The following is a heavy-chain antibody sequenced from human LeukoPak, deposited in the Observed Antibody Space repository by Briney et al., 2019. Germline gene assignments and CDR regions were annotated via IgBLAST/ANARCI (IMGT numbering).Heavy chain of an antibody. CDR2: INADSGDT. D-gene: IGHD3-9*01. J-gene: IGHJ5*02. CDR1: GYTFTTYA. Sequence: ASVKVSCKASGYTFTTYAMHWVRQAPGQRLEWMGWINADSGDTKYSQRFQGRVTITRDTSAYTAYMGLRSLISEDTAVYYCARAPYDFLTGYSLNWFDPWGQGTLVTVSS. V-gene: IGHV1-3*01. CDR3: ARAPYDFLTGYSLNWFDP.